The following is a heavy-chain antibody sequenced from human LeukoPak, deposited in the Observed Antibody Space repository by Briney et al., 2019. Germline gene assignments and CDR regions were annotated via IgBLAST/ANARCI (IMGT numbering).Heavy chain of an antibody. CDR2: ITSSSSYI. CDR3: ASLKNSGWGNAFHI. D-gene: IGHD6-19*01. V-gene: IGHV3-21*06. J-gene: IGHJ3*02. Sequence: GGSLRLSCAASGFTFSSYNMNWVRQAPGKGPEWVSSITSSSSYIYYADSVKGRFTISRDNAKNSLYLQMDSLRVEDTAVYYCASLKNSGWGNAFHIWGQGTMVTVSS. CDR1: GFTFSSYN.